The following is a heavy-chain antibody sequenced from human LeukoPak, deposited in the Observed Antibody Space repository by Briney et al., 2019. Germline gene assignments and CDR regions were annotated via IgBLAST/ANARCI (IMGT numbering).Heavy chain of an antibody. V-gene: IGHV4-59*01. D-gene: IGHD4-17*01. CDR1: GGSISSYY. Sequence: PSETLSLTCTVSGGSISSYYWSWIRQPPGMGLEWIGYIYYSGSTNYNPSLKSRVTISVDTSKNQFSLKLSSVTAADTAVYYCARETYGDYEVGMDVWGKGTTVTVSS. J-gene: IGHJ6*04. CDR3: ARETYGDYEVGMDV. CDR2: IYYSGST.